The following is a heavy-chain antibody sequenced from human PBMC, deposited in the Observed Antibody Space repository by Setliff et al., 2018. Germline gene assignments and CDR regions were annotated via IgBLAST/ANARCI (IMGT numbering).Heavy chain of an antibody. Sequence: GESLKISCKGSGYTFANYWIGWVRQMPGKGLEWMGIIYPGDSDTRYSPSFQGQVTISADKSISTAYLQWSSLKASDTAMYYCASSSGSSSNDAFDIWGQGTTVTVSS. CDR1: GYTFANYW. J-gene: IGHJ3*02. CDR2: IYPGDSDT. D-gene: IGHD1-26*01. V-gene: IGHV5-51*01. CDR3: ASSSGSSSNDAFDI.